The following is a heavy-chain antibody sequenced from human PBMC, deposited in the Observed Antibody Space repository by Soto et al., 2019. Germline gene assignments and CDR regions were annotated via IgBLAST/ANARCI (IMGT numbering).Heavy chain of an antibody. Sequence: SETLSLTCAVYSGSFSGYYWSWIRQPPGKGLEWIGELYQGLSIIYNPSLESRVTISGDSSKNQFSLKLSSVTAADTAVYYCARDRRYGGYAGPHVGNNWFDPWGQGTLVTVSS. J-gene: IGHJ5*02. CDR1: SGSFSGYY. CDR3: ARDRRYGGYAGPHVGNNWFDP. V-gene: IGHV4-34*01. CDR2: LYQGLSI. D-gene: IGHD5-12*01.